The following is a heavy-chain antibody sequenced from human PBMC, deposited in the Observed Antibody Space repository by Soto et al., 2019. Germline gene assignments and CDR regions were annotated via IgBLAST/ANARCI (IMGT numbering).Heavy chain of an antibody. CDR1: GCTFSSHG. D-gene: IGHD3-10*01. V-gene: IGHV3-48*02. CDR2: ISSTCSTK. Sequence: GGSLRLSCAASGCTFSSHGMIWSRKAPGKGLEWVSYISSTCSTKSYADSVKGRFTISTDNAKNSLYLQMNSLRDEDTTVYYCGTRIPMVRGVYYYYGMDVWGRGTTVTVSS. J-gene: IGHJ6*02. CDR3: GTRIPMVRGVYYYYGMDV.